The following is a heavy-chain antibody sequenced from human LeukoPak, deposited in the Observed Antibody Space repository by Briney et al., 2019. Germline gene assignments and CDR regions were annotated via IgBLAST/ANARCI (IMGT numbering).Heavy chain of an antibody. CDR3: ARVSPYGEGH. CDR2: ISSNSGTV. Sequence: AGGSLRLSCEASGLPFSTYSMIWVRQAPGKGLEWLSYISSNSGTVNYANSVKGRFTISRDNARSSLYLQMDSLTVEDTAVYFCARVSPYGEGHWGQGHVVTVSP. CDR1: GLPFSTYS. J-gene: IGHJ4*01. V-gene: IGHV3-48*01. D-gene: IGHD4-17*01.